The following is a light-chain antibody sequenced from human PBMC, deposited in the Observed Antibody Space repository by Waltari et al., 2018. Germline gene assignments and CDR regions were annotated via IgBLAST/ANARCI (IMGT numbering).Light chain of an antibody. J-gene: IGLJ1*01. Sequence: QSALTQPAAVSESPGQSITISCTGTSSDVGAQNYVSWYQQHPGEAPKLMIYDVNKRPSGTSNRFSGSKSGNTASLSISGLQAEDDADYYCSSYTSTNTYVFGSGTKVTVL. CDR2: DVN. CDR3: SSYTSTNTYV. CDR1: SSDVGAQNY. V-gene: IGLV2-14*03.